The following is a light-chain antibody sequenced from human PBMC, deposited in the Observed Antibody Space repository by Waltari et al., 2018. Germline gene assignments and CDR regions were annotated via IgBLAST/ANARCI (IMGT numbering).Light chain of an antibody. CDR1: KIGSKN. CDR2: DDG. J-gene: IGLJ1*01. V-gene: IGLV3-21*02. Sequence: SYELTQPPSVSVAPGQTARITCDGDKIGSKNVHWYQHKPGQAPVLVVYDDGDRPAGIPARFSVSNSGNTAALTISRVDAGDEAEYYCQVWDSGSDHYVFGTVTKVTVL. CDR3: QVWDSGSDHYV.